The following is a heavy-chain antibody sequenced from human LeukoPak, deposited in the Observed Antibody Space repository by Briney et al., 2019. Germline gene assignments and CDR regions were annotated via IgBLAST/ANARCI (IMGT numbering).Heavy chain of an antibody. D-gene: IGHD5-18*01. Sequence: GGSLRLSCAASGFTFSSYAMHWVRQAPGKGLEWVAVISCDGSNKYYADSVKGRFTISRDNSKNTLYLQMNSLRAEDTAVYYCARDRGYSYGAYYYYGMDVWGQGTTVTVSS. CDR3: ARDRGYSYGAYYYYGMDV. CDR1: GFTFSSYA. V-gene: IGHV3-30-3*01. CDR2: ISCDGSNK. J-gene: IGHJ6*02.